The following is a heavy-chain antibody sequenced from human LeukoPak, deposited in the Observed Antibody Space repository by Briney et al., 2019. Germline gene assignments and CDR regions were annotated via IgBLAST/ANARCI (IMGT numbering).Heavy chain of an antibody. D-gene: IGHD5-12*01. CDR2: IYYSGST. Sequence: SETLSLTCAVSGGSISSGGYSWSWIRQPPGKGLEWIGYIYYSGSTNYNPSLKSRVTISVDTSKNQFSLKLSSVTAADTAVYYCARDRTSGYDTIFDYWGQGTLVTVSS. CDR3: ARDRTSGYDTIFDY. CDR1: GGSISSGGYS. V-gene: IGHV4-61*08. J-gene: IGHJ4*02.